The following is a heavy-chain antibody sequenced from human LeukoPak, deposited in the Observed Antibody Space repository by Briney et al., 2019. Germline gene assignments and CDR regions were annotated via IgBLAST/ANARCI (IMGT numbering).Heavy chain of an antibody. D-gene: IGHD5-12*01. CDR1: GVSISSSTYY. CDR3: ARGPRGYSGYGLLRFDY. J-gene: IGHJ4*02. Sequence: SETLSLTCTVSGVSISSSTYYWGWIRQPPGKGLEWIGEINHSGSTNYNPSLKSRVTISVDTSKNQFSLKLSSVTAADTAVYYCARGPRGYSGYGLLRFDYWGQGTLVSVSS. V-gene: IGHV4-39*07. CDR2: INHSGST.